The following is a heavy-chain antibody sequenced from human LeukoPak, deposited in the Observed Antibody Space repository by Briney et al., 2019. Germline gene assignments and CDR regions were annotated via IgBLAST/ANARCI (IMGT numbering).Heavy chain of an antibody. CDR1: GGSISSYY. V-gene: IGHV4-59*01. CDR3: ARAPLLGIFGLDP. D-gene: IGHD3-3*01. CDR2: IYYSGST. Sequence: SETLSLTCTVSGGSISSYYWSWIRQPPGKGLEWIGYIYYSGSTNYNPSLKSRVAISVDTSKNQFSLKLSSVTAADTAVYYCARAPLLGIFGLDPWGQGTLVTVSS. J-gene: IGHJ5*02.